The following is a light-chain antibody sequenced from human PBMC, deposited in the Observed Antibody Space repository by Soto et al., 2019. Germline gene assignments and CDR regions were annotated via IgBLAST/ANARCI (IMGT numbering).Light chain of an antibody. Sequence: SYELTRPLSVSVALGQTARIACGGNNIGSKNVHWYQQKPGQAPVLVISRDSNRPSGIPERFSGSNSGNTATLTISRAQAGDEADYYCQVWDSSSVVFGGGTKLTVL. V-gene: IGLV3-9*01. CDR3: QVWDSSSVV. J-gene: IGLJ2*01. CDR2: RDS. CDR1: NIGSKN.